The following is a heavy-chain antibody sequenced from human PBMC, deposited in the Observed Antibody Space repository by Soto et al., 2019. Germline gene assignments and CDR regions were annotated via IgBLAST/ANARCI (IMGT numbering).Heavy chain of an antibody. V-gene: IGHV4-59*01. CDR2: IYYTGST. Sequence: QVQLQESGPGLVKPSETLSLTCTVSGGSISSYFWSWIRQSPGKGLEWIGYIYYTGSTNYNPSLKGRITISVDTPKNQFSLRLSSVTAADTAIYYCARIHSIAARYFDSWGQGTLVTVSS. J-gene: IGHJ4*02. CDR1: GGSISSYF. CDR3: ARIHSIAARYFDS. D-gene: IGHD6-6*01.